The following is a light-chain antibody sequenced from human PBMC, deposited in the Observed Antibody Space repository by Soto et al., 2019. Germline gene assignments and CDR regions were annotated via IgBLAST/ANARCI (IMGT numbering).Light chain of an antibody. J-gene: IGLJ2*01. V-gene: IGLV1-40*01. CDR1: SSNIGAGYD. CDR2: GNS. Sequence: QSVLTQPPSVSGAPGQRVTISCTGSSSNIGAGYDVHWYQQLPGTAPKVFIYGNSNRPSAVPDRFSGSRSGTSASLAITGLQAEDEADYYCQSYDSSLSGSVVFGGGTKLTVL. CDR3: QSYDSSLSGSVV.